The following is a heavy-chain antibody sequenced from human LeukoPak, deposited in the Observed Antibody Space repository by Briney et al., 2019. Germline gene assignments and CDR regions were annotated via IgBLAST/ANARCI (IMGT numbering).Heavy chain of an antibody. D-gene: IGHD5-18*01. CDR1: GFTFSSYS. CDR2: ISSRSSNI. J-gene: IGHJ5*02. V-gene: IGHV3-21*01. Sequence: GGSLRLSCAASGFTFSSYSMNWVRQAPGKGLEWVSSISSRSSNIYHADSVKGRFTISRDNAKNSLYLQMNSLRAEDTAVYYCARGDTAPGFDLWGQGTLVAVSS. CDR3: ARGDTAPGFDL.